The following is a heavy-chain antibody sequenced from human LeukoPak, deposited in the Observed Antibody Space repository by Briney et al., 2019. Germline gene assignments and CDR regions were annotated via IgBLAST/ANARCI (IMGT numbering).Heavy chain of an antibody. CDR2: IYYSGST. J-gene: IGHJ3*01. CDR1: GGSISSSSYY. CDR3: ARERGYSYGYSAGVDWFDP. D-gene: IGHD5-18*01. Sequence: SETLSLTCTVSGGSISSSSYYWGWIRQPPGKGLEWIGSIYYSGSTNYNPSLKSRVTMSVDTSKNQFSLKLSSVTAADTAVYYCARERGYSYGYSAGVDWFDPWGQGTMVTVSS. V-gene: IGHV4-39*07.